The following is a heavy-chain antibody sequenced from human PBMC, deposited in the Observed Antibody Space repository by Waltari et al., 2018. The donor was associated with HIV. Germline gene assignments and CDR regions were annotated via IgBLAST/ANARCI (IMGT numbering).Heavy chain of an antibody. D-gene: IGHD3-16*01. Sequence: EVQLVESGGGLVQPGGSMRLSCAVSGFSISSSWMSWVRQAPGKGLEWVANIKQDGSEKYYVDSVKGRFNISRDNAKNSLYLQMNSLRDEDTAVYYCARDPGGADAFDFWGQGTMVTVSS. CDR1: GFSISSSW. V-gene: IGHV3-7*01. CDR2: IKQDGSEK. J-gene: IGHJ3*01. CDR3: ARDPGGADAFDF.